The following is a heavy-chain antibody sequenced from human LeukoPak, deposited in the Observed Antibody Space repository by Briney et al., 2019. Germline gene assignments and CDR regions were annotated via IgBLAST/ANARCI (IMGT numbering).Heavy chain of an antibody. CDR1: GFTFDDYA. CDR3: ARERRYGSGSYYNGAYGMDV. V-gene: IGHV3-20*04. CDR2: INWNGGDT. D-gene: IGHD3-10*01. Sequence: PGGSLRLSCAASGFTFDDYAMNWVRQGPGKGLEWVSGINWNGGDTAYADSVKGRFTISRDNAKNSLYLQMNSLRAEDTALYYCARERRYGSGSYYNGAYGMDVWGQGTTVTVS. J-gene: IGHJ6*02.